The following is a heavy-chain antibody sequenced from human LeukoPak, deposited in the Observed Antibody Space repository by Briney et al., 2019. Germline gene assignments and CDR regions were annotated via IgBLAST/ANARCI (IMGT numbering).Heavy chain of an antibody. Sequence: PGGSLRLSCAASGFTFSSYAMSWVRQAPGKGLEWVSAISGSGGSTYYADSVKGRFTISRDNSKNTLYLQMNSLRAEDTAVYYCARASGKYSSGQGDYWGQGTLVTVSS. V-gene: IGHV3-23*01. CDR2: ISGSGGST. D-gene: IGHD6-19*01. CDR3: ARASGKYSSGQGDY. CDR1: GFTFSSYA. J-gene: IGHJ4*02.